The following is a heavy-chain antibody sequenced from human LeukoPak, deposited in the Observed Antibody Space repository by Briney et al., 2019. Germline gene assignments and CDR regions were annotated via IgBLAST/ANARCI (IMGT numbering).Heavy chain of an antibody. J-gene: IGHJ4*02. D-gene: IGHD5-12*01. CDR3: ARDRGGYDEDDYFDY. V-gene: IGHV3-30*04. Sequence: PGRSLRLSCAASGFTFSSYAMHWVRQAPGKGLEWVAVISYDGSNKYYAEFVKGRFTISRDNSKNTLYMQMNSLRAEDTAVYYCARDRGGYDEDDYFDYWGQGTLVTVSS. CDR2: ISYDGSNK. CDR1: GFTFSSYA.